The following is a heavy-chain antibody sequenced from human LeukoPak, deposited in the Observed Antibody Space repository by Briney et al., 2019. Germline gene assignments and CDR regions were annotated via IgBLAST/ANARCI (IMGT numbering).Heavy chain of an antibody. Sequence: SGTLSLTCAVSGGFISSSNWWSWVRQPPGKGLEWIGEIYHSGSTNYNPSLKSRVTISVDKSKNQFSLKLSSVTAADTAVYYCASGGSSSWYGWFDPWGQGTLVTVSS. V-gene: IGHV4-4*02. J-gene: IGHJ5*02. CDR3: ASGGSSSWYGWFDP. CDR2: IYHSGST. D-gene: IGHD6-13*01. CDR1: GGFISSSNW.